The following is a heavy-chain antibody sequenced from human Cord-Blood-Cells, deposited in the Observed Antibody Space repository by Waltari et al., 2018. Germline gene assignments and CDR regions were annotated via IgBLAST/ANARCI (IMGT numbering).Heavy chain of an antibody. J-gene: IGHJ4*02. Sequence: QVQLVESGGGLVQPGSPVGLPGPASGFTFSSYASPGCRQAPGKGLEWVAVISYDGSNKYYADSVKGRFTISRDNSKNTLYLQMNSLRAEDTAVYYCARGGDSSYFDYWGQGTLVTVSS. V-gene: IGHV3-30-3*01. CDR1: GFTFSSYA. D-gene: IGHD2-21*02. CDR3: ARGGDSSYFDY. CDR2: ISYDGSNK.